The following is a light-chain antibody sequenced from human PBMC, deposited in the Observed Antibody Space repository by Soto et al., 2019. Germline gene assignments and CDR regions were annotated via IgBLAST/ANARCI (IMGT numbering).Light chain of an antibody. CDR3: QQYGSSPLT. CDR2: GAS. J-gene: IGKJ4*01. V-gene: IGKV3-20*01. Sequence: EIVLTQSPGTLSLSPGERVTLSCRASQSISSTYLAWYQQKLGQAPRLLIFGASSRATGIPDRFSGSGSGTDFTLTISRLEPEDFAVYNCQQYGSSPLTFGGGTKVDIK. CDR1: QSISSTY.